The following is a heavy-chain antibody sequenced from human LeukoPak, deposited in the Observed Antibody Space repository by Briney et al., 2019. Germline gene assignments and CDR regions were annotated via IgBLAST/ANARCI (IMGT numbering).Heavy chain of an antibody. J-gene: IGHJ4*02. D-gene: IGHD3/OR15-3a*01. V-gene: IGHV3-23*01. Sequence: GGSLRLTCAASGFTFSGYAMSWVRQAPGKGLEWVSAISGSGGSTYYADSVKGRFTISRDNSKNTLYLQMNSLRAEDTAVYYCAKDWTAREVYWGQGTLVTVSS. CDR1: GFTFSGYA. CDR3: AKDWTAREVY. CDR2: ISGSGGST.